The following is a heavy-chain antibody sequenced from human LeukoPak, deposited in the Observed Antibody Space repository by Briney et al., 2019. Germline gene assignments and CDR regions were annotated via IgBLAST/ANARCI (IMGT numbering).Heavy chain of an antibody. J-gene: IGHJ4*02. CDR2: ISSSSSYI. V-gene: IGHV3-21*04. D-gene: IGHD3-22*01. CDR3: TSTFVGSIVVVNDY. Sequence: PGGSLRLSCAASGFTFSSYSMNWVRQAPGKGLEWVSSISSSSSYIYYADSVKGRFTISRDNAKNSLYLQMNSLKTEDTAVYYCTSTFVGSIVVVNDYWGQGTLVTVSS. CDR1: GFTFSSYS.